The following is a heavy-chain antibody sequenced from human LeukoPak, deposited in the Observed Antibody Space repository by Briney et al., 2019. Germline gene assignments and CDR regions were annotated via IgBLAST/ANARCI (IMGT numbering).Heavy chain of an antibody. CDR3: ARGRSTVFFDH. V-gene: IGHV3-48*01. J-gene: IGHJ4*02. Sequence: PGGSLRLSCAASGFTFSSYSMNWVRQAPGKGLEWVSYISSSSSTIYYADSVKGRFTISRDNAKNSLYLQMNSLRAEDTAVYYCARGRSTVFFDHWGQGTLVTVSS. D-gene: IGHD5/OR15-5a*01. CDR1: GFTFSSYS. CDR2: ISSSSSTI.